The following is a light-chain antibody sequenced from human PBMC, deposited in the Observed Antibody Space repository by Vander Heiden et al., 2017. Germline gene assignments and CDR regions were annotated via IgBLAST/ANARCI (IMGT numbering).Light chain of an antibody. CDR3: HSFDNDLGGYV. J-gene: IGLJ1*01. CDR2: GND. V-gene: IGLV1-40*01. CDR1: GANLGANYD. Sequence: QPVLTQPPSVSGAPGQRINTAFAGTGANLGANYDVHWHQQLPGSAPKLLIYGNDNRPSGVPDRFSGSKSGTSASLTISGLQAADEADYYCHSFDNDLGGYVFGPGTKVTVL.